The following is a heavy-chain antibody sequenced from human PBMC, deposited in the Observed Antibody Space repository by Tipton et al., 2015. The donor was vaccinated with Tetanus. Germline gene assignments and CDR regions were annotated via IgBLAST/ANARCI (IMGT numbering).Heavy chain of an antibody. CDR3: ARGPGVGATGLDY. J-gene: IGHJ4*02. CDR2: IYYSGST. V-gene: IGHV4-59*01. Sequence: TLSLTCTVSGGSISSYYWSWIRQPPGKGLEWIGYIYYSGSTNYNPSLKSRVTISVDTSKNQFSLKLSSVTAADTAVYYCARGPGVGATGLDYWGQGTLVTVSS. D-gene: IGHD1-26*01. CDR1: GGSISSYY.